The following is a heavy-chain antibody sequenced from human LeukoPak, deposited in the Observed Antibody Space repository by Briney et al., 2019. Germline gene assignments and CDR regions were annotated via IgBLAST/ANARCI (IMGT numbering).Heavy chain of an antibody. V-gene: IGHV4-34*01. Sequence: SETLSLTCAVSTGSVSGHYCSWIRQPPGEGLEWIGEINDSGSTKYNPSLKSRVTISADTSKNQFSLKLSSVTAADTAVYYCAKNNWFDPWGQGTLVTVSS. CDR2: INDSGST. J-gene: IGHJ5*02. CDR1: TGSVSGHY. CDR3: AKNNWFDP.